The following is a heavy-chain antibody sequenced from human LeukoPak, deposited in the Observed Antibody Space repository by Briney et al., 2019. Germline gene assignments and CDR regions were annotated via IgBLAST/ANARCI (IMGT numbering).Heavy chain of an antibody. CDR1: GYTFTSYG. Sequence: ASVTVSCKASGYTFTSYGISWVRQAPGQGLEWMGWISAYNGNTNYAQKLQGRVTMTTDTSTSTAYMELRSLRSDDTAVYYCARVSHPLRYFDWLSQRKNYFDYWGQGTLVTVSS. J-gene: IGHJ4*02. CDR2: ISAYNGNT. CDR3: ARVSHPLRYFDWLSQRKNYFDY. V-gene: IGHV1-18*01. D-gene: IGHD3-9*01.